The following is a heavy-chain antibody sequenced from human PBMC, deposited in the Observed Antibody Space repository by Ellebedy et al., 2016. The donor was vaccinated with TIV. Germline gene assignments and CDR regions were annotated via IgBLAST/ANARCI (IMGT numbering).Heavy chain of an antibody. CDR3: VVTGWRGGTIVPFTY. J-gene: IGHJ4*02. Sequence: GESLKISCAVSGLTFSSHGMSWVRQAPGKGLEWVSGLTASGDSTYCADSVKGRFTISRDNSKNTLYLQMNSLRVEDTAVYYGVVTGWRGGTIVPFTYWGQGSLVTVSS. CDR2: LTASGDST. V-gene: IGHV3-23*01. D-gene: IGHD2-21*02. CDR1: GLTFSSHG.